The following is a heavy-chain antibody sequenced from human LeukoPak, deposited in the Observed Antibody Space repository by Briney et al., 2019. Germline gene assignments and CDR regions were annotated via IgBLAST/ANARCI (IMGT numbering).Heavy chain of an antibody. CDR3: ARVQYTSNWIDY. CDR1: GGSISSGGFY. V-gene: IGHV4-31*03. D-gene: IGHD5-24*01. J-gene: IGHJ5*01. Sequence: KSSETLSLTCTVSGGSISSGGFYWTWIRQHPGMGLEWIGYISYRGRTYYNPSLKSRVNISVDTSKNQFSPKLSSMTAPDTAVYYCARVQYTSNWIDYWGQGTLVTVSS. CDR2: ISYRGRT.